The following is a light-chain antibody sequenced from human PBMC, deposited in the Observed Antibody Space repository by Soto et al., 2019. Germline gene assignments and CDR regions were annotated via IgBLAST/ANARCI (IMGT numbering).Light chain of an antibody. CDR3: QKYSSVPV. Sequence: DIQMTQSPTSLSASVGDRVTITCRASQDIRTVVAWYQQKPGKAPKLLIYAASTMQSGVPTRFSDRGSGTEFTLTNHSLQPEDVATNSCQKYSSVPVFGPGTKVEIK. V-gene: IGKV1-27*01. J-gene: IGKJ3*01. CDR1: QDIRTV. CDR2: AAS.